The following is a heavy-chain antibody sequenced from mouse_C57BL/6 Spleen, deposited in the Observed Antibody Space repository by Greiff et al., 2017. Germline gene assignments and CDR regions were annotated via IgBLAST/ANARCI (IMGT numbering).Heavy chain of an antibody. V-gene: IGHV1-39*01. CDR1: GYSFTDYN. J-gene: IGHJ2*01. CDR2: INPNYGTI. D-gene: IGHD1-1*01. Sequence: EVQLQQSGPELVKPGASVKISCKASGYSFTDYNMNWVKQSNGKGLEWIGVINPNYGTIRYNQKFKGKATLTVDQSSSTVYMQLNSLTSEDSAVYYCARDYGSSYLYCFDYWGQDTTRPVSS. CDR3: ARDYGSSYLYCFDY.